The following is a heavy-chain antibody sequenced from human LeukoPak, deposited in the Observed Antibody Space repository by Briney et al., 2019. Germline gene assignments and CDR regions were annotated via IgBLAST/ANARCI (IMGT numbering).Heavy chain of an antibody. CDR1: GFTFSSYA. CDR3: ARDGGRGYSGYDIIDY. J-gene: IGHJ4*02. CDR2: ISGSGGST. Sequence: GGSLRLSCAASGFTFSSYAMSWVRQAPGKGLEWVSAISGSGGSTYYADSVKGRFTISRDNSKNTLYLQMNSLRAEDTAVYYCARDGGRGYSGYDIIDYWGQGTLVTVSS. V-gene: IGHV3-23*01. D-gene: IGHD5-12*01.